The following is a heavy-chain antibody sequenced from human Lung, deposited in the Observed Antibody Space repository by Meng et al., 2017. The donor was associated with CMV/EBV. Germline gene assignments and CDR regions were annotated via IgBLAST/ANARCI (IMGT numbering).Heavy chain of an antibody. CDR2: IIPILGIA. CDR3: ARGAHYDILTGYYTLFDY. D-gene: IGHD3-9*01. Sequence: TFSSYAISWLRQAPGQGLEWMGGIIPILGIANYAQKFQGRVTITADKSTSTAYMELSSLRSEDTAVYYCARGAHYDILTGYYTLFDYWGQGTLVTVSS. CDR1: TFSSYA. J-gene: IGHJ4*02. V-gene: IGHV1-69*10.